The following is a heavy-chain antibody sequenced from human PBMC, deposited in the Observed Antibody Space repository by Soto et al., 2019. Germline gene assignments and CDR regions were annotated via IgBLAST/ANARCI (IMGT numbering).Heavy chain of an antibody. CDR2: ISAYNGNT. CDR3: ARVQVEYCSGGSCYSDWYFDL. J-gene: IGHJ2*01. V-gene: IGHV1-18*01. D-gene: IGHD2-15*01. Sequence: GASVKVSCKASGYTFTSYGISWVRQAPGQGLEWMGWISAYNGNTNYAQKLQGRVTMTTDTSTSTAYMELRSLRSDDTAVYYCARVQVEYCSGGSCYSDWYFDLWGRGTLVTSPQ. CDR1: GYTFTSYG.